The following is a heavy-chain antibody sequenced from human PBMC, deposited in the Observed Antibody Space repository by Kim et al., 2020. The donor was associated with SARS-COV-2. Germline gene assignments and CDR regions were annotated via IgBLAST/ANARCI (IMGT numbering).Heavy chain of an antibody. Sequence: GGSLRLSCAASGFTFNNYWMSWVRQAPGKGLEWVATIKQDGGEKYYVASVKGRFTSSRDNAKNSLYLQMNSLRAEDTAVYYCARRDTSMETVDYWGQGTLVTLSS. CDR3: ARRDTSMETVDY. J-gene: IGHJ4*02. D-gene: IGHD5-18*01. V-gene: IGHV3-7*01. CDR2: IKQDGGEK. CDR1: GFTFNNYW.